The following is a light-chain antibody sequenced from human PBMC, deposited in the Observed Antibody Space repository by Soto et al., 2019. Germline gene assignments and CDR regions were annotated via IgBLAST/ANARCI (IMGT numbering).Light chain of an antibody. CDR2: GVS. Sequence: IVMMQSPATLSVSPGERATLSCRASQSVSSKLAWFQQKPGQAPSLLIYGVSTRATGAPVRFSGRGSEKEFTLTVTGPQSEDCGVYYCHQYNNWPHTVGQGTKVDIK. V-gene: IGKV3-15*01. CDR1: QSVSSK. CDR3: HQYNNWPHT. J-gene: IGKJ2*01.